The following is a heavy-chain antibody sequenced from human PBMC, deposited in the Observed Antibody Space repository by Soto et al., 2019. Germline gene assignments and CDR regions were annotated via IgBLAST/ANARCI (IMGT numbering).Heavy chain of an antibody. CDR3: VKDGSSGWPYYYGMDV. J-gene: IGHJ6*02. D-gene: IGHD6-19*01. CDR1: GFTFSSYG. Sequence: GGSLRLSCAASGFTFSSYGMHWVRQAPGKGLEWVAVISYDGSNKYYADSVKGRFTISRDNSKNTLYLQMSSLRAEDTAVYYCVKDGSSGWPYYYGMDVWGQGTTVTVS. V-gene: IGHV3-30*18. CDR2: ISYDGSNK.